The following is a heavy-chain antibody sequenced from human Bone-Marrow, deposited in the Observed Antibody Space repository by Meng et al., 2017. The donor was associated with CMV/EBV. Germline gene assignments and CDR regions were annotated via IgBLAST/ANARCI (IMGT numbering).Heavy chain of an antibody. CDR2: INHSGST. CDR3: ASAPPDAFDI. CDR1: GYSISSGYY. V-gene: IGHV4-38-2*02. J-gene: IGHJ3*02. Sequence: GSLRLSCTVSGYSISSGYYWGWIRQSPGKGLEWIGEINHSGSTNYNPSLKSRVTISVDTSKNQFSLKLSSVTAADTAVYYCASAPPDAFDIWGQGTMVTVSS.